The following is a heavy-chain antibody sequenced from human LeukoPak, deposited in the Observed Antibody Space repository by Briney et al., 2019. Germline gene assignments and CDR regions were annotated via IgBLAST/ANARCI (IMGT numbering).Heavy chain of an antibody. J-gene: IGHJ3*02. D-gene: IGHD3-3*01. V-gene: IGHV3-64*02. CDR1: GFTFSSYA. Sequence: GGSLTLSCAASGFTFSSYAMHWVRQAPGKGLEYVSAINNYGGLTYYADSVKGRFTISRDNSKRTLYLQMGSLRLEDTAVYYCARTGYYDFWSGHRAFDIWGQGTMVTVSS. CDR3: ARTGYYDFWSGHRAFDI. CDR2: INNYGGLT.